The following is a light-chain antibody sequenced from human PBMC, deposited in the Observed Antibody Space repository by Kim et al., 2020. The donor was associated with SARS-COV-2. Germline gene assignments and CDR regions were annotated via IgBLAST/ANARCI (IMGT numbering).Light chain of an antibody. CDR2: AAS. Sequence: ASVGDRGTITCRASQDIAKSLAWYQQKPGKVPQVLIYAASTLQSGVPSRFSGSGSGTEFTLTIGSLQTEDVATYYCQKYNNAPWTFGPGTKVDIK. CDR1: QDIAKS. V-gene: IGKV1-27*01. CDR3: QKYNNAPWT. J-gene: IGKJ1*01.